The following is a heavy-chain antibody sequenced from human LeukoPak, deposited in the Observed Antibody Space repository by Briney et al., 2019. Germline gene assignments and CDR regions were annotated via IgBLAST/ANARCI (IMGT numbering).Heavy chain of an antibody. J-gene: IGHJ4*02. V-gene: IGHV4-59*01. CDR3: ARGSVYATE. D-gene: IGHD2-8*01. Sequence: PSETLSLTCTVSGGSISSYYWSWIRQPPGKGLEWIGDIYYSGSTNYNPSLKSRVTISVDTSKNQFSLKLSSVTAADTAVYYCARGSVYATEWGQGTLVTVSS. CDR1: GGSISSYY. CDR2: IYYSGST.